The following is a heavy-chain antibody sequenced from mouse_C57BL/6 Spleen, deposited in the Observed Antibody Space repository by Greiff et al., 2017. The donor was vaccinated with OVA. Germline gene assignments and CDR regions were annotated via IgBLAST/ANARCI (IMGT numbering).Heavy chain of an antibody. V-gene: IGHV5-16*01. CDR1: GFTFSDYY. D-gene: IGHD1-1*01. Sequence: EVKVVESEGGLVQPGSSMKLSCTASGFTFSDYYMAWVRQVPEKGLEWVANINYDGSSTYYLDSLKSRFIISRDNAKNILYLQMSSLKSEDTATYYCARALITTVVAPYWYFDVWGTGTTVTVSS. J-gene: IGHJ1*03. CDR3: ARALITTVVAPYWYFDV. CDR2: INYDGSST.